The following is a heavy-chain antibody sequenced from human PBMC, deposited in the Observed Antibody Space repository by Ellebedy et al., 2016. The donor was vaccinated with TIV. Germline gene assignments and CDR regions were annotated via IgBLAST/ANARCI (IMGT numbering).Heavy chain of an antibody. CDR2: IYYGGGT. V-gene: IGHV4-59*12. J-gene: IGHJ3*02. CDR3: ARPYGSGWLGRSAFDI. Sequence: MPGGSLRLSCTVSGVSITTNYWSLIRQTPGQGLEWIVAIYYGGGTNYNPSLKSRLTLSLDTSKNHFSLNLTSVTAADTAVYYCARPYGSGWLGRSAFDIWGQGTMVTVSS. D-gene: IGHD6-19*01. CDR1: GVSITTNY.